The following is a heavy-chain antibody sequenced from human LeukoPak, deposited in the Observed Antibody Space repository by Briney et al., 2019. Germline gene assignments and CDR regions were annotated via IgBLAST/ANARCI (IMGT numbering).Heavy chain of an antibody. CDR3: AKTRSRKSNSPFDY. D-gene: IGHD4-23*01. V-gene: IGHV3-74*01. Sequence: PGGSLRLSCAASGFTFSNYWMHWVRQGPGEGLVWVSRINNDGSSTTYADSVKGRFTISRDNSKNTLYLQMNSLRAEDTAVYYCAKTRSRKSNSPFDYWGQGTLVTVSS. CDR2: INNDGSST. CDR1: GFTFSNYW. J-gene: IGHJ4*02.